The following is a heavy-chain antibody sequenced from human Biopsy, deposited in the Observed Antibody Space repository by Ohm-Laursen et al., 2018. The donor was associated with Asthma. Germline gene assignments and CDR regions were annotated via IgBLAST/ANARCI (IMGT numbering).Heavy chain of an antibody. CDR2: ISKDASTQ. V-gene: IGHV3-30*16. Sequence: SLRLSCAAFGFSFSNFAIHWVRQAPGKGLEWVGVISKDASTQDYADSVKGRFTMARDNSKNTLDPQMNSLREEDTAVYYCVREGTDDAFDIWGQGTVVSVSS. D-gene: IGHD1-1*01. CDR1: GFSFSNFA. CDR3: VREGTDDAFDI. J-gene: IGHJ3*02.